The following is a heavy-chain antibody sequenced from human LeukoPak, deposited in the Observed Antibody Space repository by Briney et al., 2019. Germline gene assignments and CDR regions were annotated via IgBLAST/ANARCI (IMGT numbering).Heavy chain of an antibody. D-gene: IGHD2-15*01. CDR3: ARRNCSGGSCYFDY. Sequence: GGSKRLSCAASGFTFSSYSMNWVRQAPGKGLEWVSSISSSSSYIYYADSVKGRFTISRDNAKNSLYLQMNSLRAEDTAVYYCARRNCSGGSCYFDYWGQEPWSPSPQ. J-gene: IGHJ4*01. CDR2: ISSSSSYI. V-gene: IGHV3-21*01. CDR1: GFTFSSYS.